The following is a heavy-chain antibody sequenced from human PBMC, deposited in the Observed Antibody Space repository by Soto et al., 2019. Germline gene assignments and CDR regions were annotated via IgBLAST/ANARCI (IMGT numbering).Heavy chain of an antibody. Sequence: PETLSLTCAVSGGSFTSNNWWTWVRQPPGQGLEWIGEIYRTGSTNYNPSLTSRVTISLDKSENQFSLKVTSLTAADTAVYYCASRDPGTSVDYWGQGTLVTVSS. V-gene: IGHV4-4*03. CDR2: IYRTGST. CDR1: GGSFTSNNW. D-gene: IGHD1-7*01. J-gene: IGHJ4*02. CDR3: ASRDPGTSVDY.